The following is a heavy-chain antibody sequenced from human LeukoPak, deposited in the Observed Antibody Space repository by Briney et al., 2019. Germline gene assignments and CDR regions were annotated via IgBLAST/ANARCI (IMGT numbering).Heavy chain of an antibody. J-gene: IGHJ6*04. Sequence: PGGSLRLSCAASGFIFNTYSMNWVRQAPGKGLEWISCISSSSGTIFYAESVKGRFTISRDNAEKSLYLQMNSLGAEDTAVYYCARDDPDYYAGMDVWGKGTTVTVSS. CDR3: ARDDPDYYAGMDV. CDR1: GFIFNTYS. CDR2: ISSSSGTI. V-gene: IGHV3-48*04.